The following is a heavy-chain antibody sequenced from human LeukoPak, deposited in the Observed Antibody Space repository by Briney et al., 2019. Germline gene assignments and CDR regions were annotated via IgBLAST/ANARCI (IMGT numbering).Heavy chain of an antibody. CDR3: ARSPPDY. V-gene: IGHV3-30*02. J-gene: IGHJ4*02. CDR2: IRFDGTYK. Sequence: GGSLRLSCAASGFTFNIYGIHWVRQAPGKGLGWVAFIRFDGTYKYYADSVKGRFTVSRDNSKNTLYLQMNSLRAEDTAVYYCARSPPDYWGQGTLVTVSS. CDR1: GFTFNIYG.